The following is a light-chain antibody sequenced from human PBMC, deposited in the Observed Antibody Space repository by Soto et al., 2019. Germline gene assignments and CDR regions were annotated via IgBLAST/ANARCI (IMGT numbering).Light chain of an antibody. CDR2: GAS. J-gene: IGKJ4*01. Sequence: EIVIAQSPATLSISPVERATLSCRASQSISRNLAWYQQIPGQAPRLLIYGASTRATGIPARFSGSGSGTEFTLTISSLQSEDFAVYYCQQYNNWPLTFGGGTKVDI. V-gene: IGKV3-15*01. CDR3: QQYNNWPLT. CDR1: QSISRN.